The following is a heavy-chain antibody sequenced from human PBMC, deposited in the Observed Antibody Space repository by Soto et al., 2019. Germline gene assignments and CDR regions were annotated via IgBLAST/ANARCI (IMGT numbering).Heavy chain of an antibody. CDR2: ISSSSSTI. D-gene: IGHD1-26*01. V-gene: IGHV3-48*02. Sequence: EVQLVESGGGLVQPGGSLRLSCAASGFTFSSYSMNWVRQAPGKGLEWVSYISSSSSTIYYADSVKGRFTISRDNAKNSLYLQMNSLRDEDTAVYYCARDYRGSYPTYYYYGMDVWGQGTTVTVSS. CDR1: GFTFSSYS. J-gene: IGHJ6*02. CDR3: ARDYRGSYPTYYYYGMDV.